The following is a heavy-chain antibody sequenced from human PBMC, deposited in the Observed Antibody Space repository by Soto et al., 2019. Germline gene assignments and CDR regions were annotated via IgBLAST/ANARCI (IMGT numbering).Heavy chain of an antibody. CDR1: GGSLRSGGYY. CDR3: ARSIDP. V-gene: IGHV4-31*03. J-gene: IGHJ5*02. Sequence: QVQLQESCPGLVKPSPTLSLTCTVSGGSLRSGGYYWSWIRQHPGKGLAWIGYIYCSGSTNSNPSLKTRGTISADTSKNQSSMQLSSVTAADPAVYYYARSIDPWGQGTLVTVSS. CDR2: IYCSGST.